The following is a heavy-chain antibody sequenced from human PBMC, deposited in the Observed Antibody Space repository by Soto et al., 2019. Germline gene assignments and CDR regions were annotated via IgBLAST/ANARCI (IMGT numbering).Heavy chain of an antibody. V-gene: IGHV1-69*01. J-gene: IGHJ4*02. CDR3: ATELGENPASPFDA. Sequence: QVQLVQSGADVKKPGSSVKVSCQASGVTFSSETLGWVRQAPGQGLEWVGGIIPLFGTASYAQKFQGRVKIPADESTSTVYMELSSLRSDDTAVYFCATELGENPASPFDAWGQGTLVTVSS. CDR2: IIPLFGTA. CDR1: GVTFSSET. D-gene: IGHD3-10*01.